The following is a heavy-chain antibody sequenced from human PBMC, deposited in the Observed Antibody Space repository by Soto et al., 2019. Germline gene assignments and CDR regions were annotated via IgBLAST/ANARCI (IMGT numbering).Heavy chain of an antibody. J-gene: IGHJ4*02. CDR1: GFTFGDNG. D-gene: IGHD2-21*01. CDR2: IRSKPYGGTT. V-gene: IGHV3-49*03. CDR3: TRGSPNIVSTINMHDY. Sequence: GGSLRLSCGGSGFTFGDNGISWFRQAPGKGLEWVGFIRSKPYGGTTEYAASVKGRFTISRDDSKSIAYLQMNGLKSEDTAVFYCTRGSPNIVSTINMHDYWGQGTLVTVSS.